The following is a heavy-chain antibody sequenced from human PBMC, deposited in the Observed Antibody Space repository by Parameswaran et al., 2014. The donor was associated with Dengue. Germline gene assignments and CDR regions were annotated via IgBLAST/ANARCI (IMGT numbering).Heavy chain of an antibody. CDR2: ISSSGSTI. J-gene: IGHJ5*02. Sequence: MRQMPGKGLEWVSYISSSGSTIYYADSVKGRFTISRDNAKNSLYLQMNSLRAEDTAVYYCARVEGGITIFAWGQGTLVTVSS. CDR3: ARVEGGITIFA. V-gene: IGHV3-11*01. D-gene: IGHD3-3*01.